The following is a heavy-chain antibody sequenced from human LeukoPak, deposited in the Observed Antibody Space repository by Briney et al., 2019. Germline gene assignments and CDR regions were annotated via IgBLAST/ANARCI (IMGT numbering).Heavy chain of an antibody. CDR2: ISAYNVNT. V-gene: IGHV1-18*01. CDR3: ARAGDEVPIYLDY. J-gene: IGHJ4*02. D-gene: IGHD3-16*01. CDR1: GYTFISYG. Sequence: ASVKVSCKASGYTFISYGMSWIRQAPGQGVEWMGWISAYNVNTKYAQKFQGRSTMTTDTSTTTAYMDLRSLTSDDTAVYYCARAGDEVPIYLDYWGQGTLVTVSS.